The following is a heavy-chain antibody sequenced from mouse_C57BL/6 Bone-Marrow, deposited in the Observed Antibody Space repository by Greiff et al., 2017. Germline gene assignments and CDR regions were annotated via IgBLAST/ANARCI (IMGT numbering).Heavy chain of an antibody. Sequence: QVQLQQSGAELMKPGASVKLSCKATGYTFTGYWIEWVKQRPGHGLEWIGEIDPSDSYTNYNQKFKGKSTLTVDKSSSTAYMQLSSLTSEDSAVYYCAREDDGYHWYFDVWGTGTTVTVSS. CDR3: AREDDGYHWYFDV. CDR2: IDPSDSYT. CDR1: GYTFTGYW. J-gene: IGHJ1*03. V-gene: IGHV1-69*01. D-gene: IGHD2-3*01.